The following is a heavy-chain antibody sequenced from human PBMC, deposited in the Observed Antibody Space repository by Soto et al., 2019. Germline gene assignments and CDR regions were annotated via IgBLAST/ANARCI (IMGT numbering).Heavy chain of an antibody. V-gene: IGHV1-69*02. CDR2: IIPILALT. CDR1: GDTSSTYS. D-gene: IGHD2-15*01. CDR3: ARGYCSGGSCYSPRYNWFDP. J-gene: IGHJ5*02. Sequence: QVQLVQSGAEVKKTGSSVKVSCKASGDTSSTYSINGVRQAPGQGLEWVGRIIPILALTNYAQRFQGRVTITADKSTSKVYMELSSLRSEDTAVYYCARGYCSGGSCYSPRYNWFDPWGQGTLVTVSS.